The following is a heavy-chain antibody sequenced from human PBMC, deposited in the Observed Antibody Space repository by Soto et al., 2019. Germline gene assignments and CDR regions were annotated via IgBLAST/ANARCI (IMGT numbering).Heavy chain of an antibody. V-gene: IGHV3-73*01. CDR3: TRTPDCSGGSCYSGVDYYYYYMDV. J-gene: IGHJ6*03. CDR1: GFTFSGSA. D-gene: IGHD2-15*01. Sequence: GGSLRLSCAASGFTFSGSAMHWVRQASGKGLEWVGRIRSKANSYATAYAASVKGRFTISRDDSKNTAYLQMNSLKTEDTAVYYCTRTPDCSGGSCYSGVDYYYYYMDVWGKGTTVTVSS. CDR2: IRSKANSYAT.